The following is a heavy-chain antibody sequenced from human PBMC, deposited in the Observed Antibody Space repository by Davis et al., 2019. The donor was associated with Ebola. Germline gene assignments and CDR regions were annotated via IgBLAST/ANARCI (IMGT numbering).Heavy chain of an antibody. CDR3: ARVVLPDYYYGMDV. J-gene: IGHJ6*02. V-gene: IGHV1-18*01. CDR2: ISAYNGNT. D-gene: IGHD2-15*01. CDR1: GGTFSSYA. Sequence: ASVKVSCKASGGTFSSYAISWVRQAPGQGLEWMGWISAYNGNTNYAQKLQGRVTMTTDTSTSTAYMELRSLRSDDTAVYYCARVVLPDYYYGMDVWGQGTTVTVSS.